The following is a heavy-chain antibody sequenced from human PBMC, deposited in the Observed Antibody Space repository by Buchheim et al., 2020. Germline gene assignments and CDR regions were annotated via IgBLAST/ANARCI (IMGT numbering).Heavy chain of an antibody. D-gene: IGHD6-13*01. J-gene: IGHJ6*03. Sequence: QVQLVESGGGLVKPGGSLRLSCAASGFTFSDYYMSWIRQAPGKGLEWVSYISSSGSTIYYADSVKGRFTISRDNAKNSLYLQMNSLRAEDTAMYYCARGGPEVADSSSWYRRAYYYYMDVWGKGTT. V-gene: IGHV3-11*01. CDR2: ISSSGSTI. CDR1: GFTFSDYY. CDR3: ARGGPEVADSSSWYRRAYYYYMDV.